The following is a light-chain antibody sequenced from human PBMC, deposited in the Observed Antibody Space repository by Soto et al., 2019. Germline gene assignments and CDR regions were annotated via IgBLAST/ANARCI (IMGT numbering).Light chain of an antibody. J-gene: IGKJ4*01. CDR1: QDITSY. V-gene: IGKV1-9*01. CDR2: GAS. Sequence: IQLTQSPSSLSASVGDSVTITWRASQDITSYLAWYQQKPGKAPNLRIYGASTLQSGVPSRFRGSGSGTDFTLTISRLQAEDFASYYCQQTRAYPSTFGGGTKVDIK. CDR3: QQTRAYPST.